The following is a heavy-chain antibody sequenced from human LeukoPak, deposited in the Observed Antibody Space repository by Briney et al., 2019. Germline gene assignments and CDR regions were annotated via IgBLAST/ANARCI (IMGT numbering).Heavy chain of an antibody. CDR2: IWYDGSNK. J-gene: IGHJ4*02. V-gene: IGHV3-33*01. Sequence: PGGSLRLSCAASGFTFSSDGMHWVRQAPGKGLGWVAVIWYDGSNKYYADSVKGRFTISRDNSKNTLYLQMNSLRAEDTAVYYCARGVGTTTEEWYFDYWGQGTLVTVSS. CDR3: ARGVGTTTEEWYFDY. D-gene: IGHD1-26*01. CDR1: GFTFSSDG.